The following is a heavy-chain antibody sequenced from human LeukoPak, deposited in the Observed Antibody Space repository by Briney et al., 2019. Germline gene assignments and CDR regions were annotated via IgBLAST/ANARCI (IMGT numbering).Heavy chain of an antibody. CDR2: IYYGGST. V-gene: IGHV4-59*01. CDR3: ARDTENAWYFDL. J-gene: IGHJ2*01. CDR1: GGSISSYY. D-gene: IGHD1-1*01. Sequence: SETLSLTCTVSGGSISSYYWSWIRQPPGKGLEWIGYIYYGGSTNYNPSLKSRVTISVDTSKNQFSLKLSSVTAADTAVYYCARDTENAWYFDLWGRGTLVTVSS.